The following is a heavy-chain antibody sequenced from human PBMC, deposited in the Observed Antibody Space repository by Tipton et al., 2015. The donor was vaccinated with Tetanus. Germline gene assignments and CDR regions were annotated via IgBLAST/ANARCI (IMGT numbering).Heavy chain of an antibody. V-gene: IGHV4-31*03. CDR2: ISYSGST. CDR1: GASIANGGFY. CDR3: ARDHRLSASYAGWFDP. Sequence: TLSLTCTISGASIANGGFYYNWIRQHPGKGLEWIGFISYSGSTYYNLSLKSRVTISVDTSRNQFSLRLKSVTPADTAMYYCARDHRLSASYAGWFDPWGQGTLVTVSS. D-gene: IGHD2-8*01. J-gene: IGHJ5*02.